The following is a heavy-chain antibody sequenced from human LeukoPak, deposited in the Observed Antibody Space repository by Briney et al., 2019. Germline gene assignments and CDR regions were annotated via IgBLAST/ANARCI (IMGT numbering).Heavy chain of an antibody. CDR3: SRDTRAADAEYFQH. D-gene: IGHD2-15*01. CDR2: INPNTGGT. CDR1: GYTFTGYF. V-gene: IGHV1-2*02. J-gene: IGHJ1*01. Sequence: ASVKVSCKASGYTFTGYFMHWVRQAPGQGLEWMGWINPNTGGTNFAQTFQGRVTMTRDTSISTAYMELSRLRSEDTAVYYCSRDTRAADAEYFQHWGQGTLVIVSS.